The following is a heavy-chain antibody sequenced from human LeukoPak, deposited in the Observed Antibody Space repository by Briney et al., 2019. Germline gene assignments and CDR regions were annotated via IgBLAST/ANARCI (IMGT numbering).Heavy chain of an antibody. CDR3: ARDPAPGWLQLRAFDY. Sequence: SETLSLTCTVSGGSISSYYWSWLRQPPGKGLEWIGYIYYSGSTNYNPSLKSRVTISVDTSKNQFSLKLSSVTAADTAVYYCARDPAPGWLQLRAFDYWGQGTLVTVSS. V-gene: IGHV4-59*12. CDR1: GGSISSYY. CDR2: IYYSGST. J-gene: IGHJ4*02. D-gene: IGHD5-24*01.